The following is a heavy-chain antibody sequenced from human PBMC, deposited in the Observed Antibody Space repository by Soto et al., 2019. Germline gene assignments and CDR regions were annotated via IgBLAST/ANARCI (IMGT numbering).Heavy chain of an antibody. D-gene: IGHD4-17*01. V-gene: IGHV4-59*01. CDR3: ARMKPTMTTVVFDY. Sequence: SETLSLTCTVSGGSISSYYWSWIRQPPGKGLEWIGYIYYSGSTNYNPSLKSRVTISVDTSKNQFSLKLSSVTAADTAVYYCARMKPTMTTVVFDYWGQGTLVTVSS. CDR2: IYYSGST. J-gene: IGHJ4*02. CDR1: GGSISSYY.